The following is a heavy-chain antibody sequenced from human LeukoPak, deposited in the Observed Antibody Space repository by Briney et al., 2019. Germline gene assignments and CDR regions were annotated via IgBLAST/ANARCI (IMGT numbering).Heavy chain of an antibody. CDR2: IYYSGST. J-gene: IGHJ4*02. Sequence: PSETLSLTCTVSGASLSSGDYYWSWIRQPPGKGLEWIGYIYYSGSTYYNPSLRSRVTISLDLSKNQFSLKLSSVTAADTAVYYCASEVGVTNFDYWGQGTLVTVSS. V-gene: IGHV4-30-4*01. CDR1: GASLSSGDYY. CDR3: ASEVGVTNFDY. D-gene: IGHD4-17*01.